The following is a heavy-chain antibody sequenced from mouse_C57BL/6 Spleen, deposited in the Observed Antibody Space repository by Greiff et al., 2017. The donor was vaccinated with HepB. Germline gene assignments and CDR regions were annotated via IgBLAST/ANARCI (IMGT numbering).Heavy chain of an antibody. CDR1: GYTFTSYW. V-gene: IGHV1-59*01. D-gene: IGHD2-4*01. CDR2: IDPSDSYT. Sequence: QVQLQQPGAELVRPGTSVKLSCKASGYTFTSYWMHWVKQRPGQGLEWIGVIDPSDSYTNYNQKFKGKATLTVDTSSSTAYMQLSSLTSEDSAVYYCARSYDYGADYWGQGTSVTVSS. CDR3: ARSYDYGADY. J-gene: IGHJ4*01.